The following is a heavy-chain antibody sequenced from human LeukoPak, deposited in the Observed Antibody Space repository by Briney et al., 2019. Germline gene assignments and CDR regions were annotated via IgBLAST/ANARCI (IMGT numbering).Heavy chain of an antibody. D-gene: IGHD3-22*01. CDR1: GGTFSSYA. V-gene: IGHV1-69*05. Sequence: SVKVSCKASGGTFSSYAISWVRQAPGQGLEWMGRIIPIFGTANYAQKFQGRVTITTDESTSTAYMELSSLRSEDTAVYYCATSTYYYDSSGLLDYWGQGTLVTVSS. CDR3: ATSTYYYDSSGLLDY. CDR2: IIPIFGTA. J-gene: IGHJ4*02.